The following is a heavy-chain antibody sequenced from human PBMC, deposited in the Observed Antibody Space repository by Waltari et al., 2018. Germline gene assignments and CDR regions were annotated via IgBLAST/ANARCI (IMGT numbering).Heavy chain of an antibody. CDR1: GGTFSSYA. Sequence: QVQLVQSGAEVKKPGSSVKVSCKASGGTFSSYAISWVRQAPGQGLEWMGRIIPIFGTANYAQKFQGRVTITADKSTSTAYMELSSLRSEDTAVYYCARDPGSSGWLIRRGWFDPWGQGTLVIVSS. D-gene: IGHD6-19*01. CDR2: IIPIFGTA. V-gene: IGHV1-69*08. J-gene: IGHJ5*02. CDR3: ARDPGSSGWLIRRGWFDP.